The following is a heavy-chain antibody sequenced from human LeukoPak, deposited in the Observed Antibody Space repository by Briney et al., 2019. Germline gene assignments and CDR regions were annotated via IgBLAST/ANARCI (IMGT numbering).Heavy chain of an antibody. D-gene: IGHD3-10*01. CDR3: AATYYYGSGSYNYGMDV. V-gene: IGHV3-30*03. CDR1: GFTFSSYG. Sequence: GGSLRLSCAASGFTFSSYGMHWVRQAPGKGLEWVAVISYDGSNKYYADSVKGRFTISRDNSKNTLYLQMNSLRAEDTAVYYRAATYYYGSGSYNYGMDVWGQGTTVTVSS. J-gene: IGHJ6*02. CDR2: ISYDGSNK.